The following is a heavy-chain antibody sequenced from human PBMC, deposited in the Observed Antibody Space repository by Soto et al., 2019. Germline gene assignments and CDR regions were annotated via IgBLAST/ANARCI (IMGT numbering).Heavy chain of an antibody. CDR2: IKSKTDGGTT. CDR1: GFTFSNAW. CDR3: TTDGRGWYYCSGMDV. D-gene: IGHD6-19*01. V-gene: IGHV3-15*07. J-gene: IGHJ6*02. Sequence: EVQLVESGGGLVKPGGSLRLSCAASGFTFSNAWMNWVRQAPGKGLEWVGRIKSKTDGGTTDYAAPVKGRFTISRDDSKNTMYLQMNSLKPEDTAVYYCTTDGRGWYYCSGMDVWRQGTTVTVSS.